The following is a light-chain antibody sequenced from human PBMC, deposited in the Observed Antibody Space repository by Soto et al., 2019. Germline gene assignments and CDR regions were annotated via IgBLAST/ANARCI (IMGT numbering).Light chain of an antibody. V-gene: IGLV2-14*03. Sequence: QSALTQPASVSGSPGQSITISCTGTSGDVGGYKYVSWYQQHPGKAPKLIIYEVTNRPSGVSNRFSGSKSGNTASLTISGLQTEDEADYYCSSYTIRSPIGVFGNGTKVTV. CDR3: SSYTIRSPIGV. CDR2: EVT. J-gene: IGLJ1*01. CDR1: SGDVGGYKY.